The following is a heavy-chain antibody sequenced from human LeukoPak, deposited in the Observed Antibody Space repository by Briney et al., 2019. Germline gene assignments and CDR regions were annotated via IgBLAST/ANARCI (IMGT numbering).Heavy chain of an antibody. J-gene: IGHJ4*02. D-gene: IGHD3-10*01. CDR2: ISGSGGST. Sequence: PGGSLRLSCAASGFTFSSYAMSWVRQAPGKGLEGVSAISGSGGSTYYADSVKGRFTISRDNSKNTLYLQMNSLRAEDTAVYYCAKDTWFGEQRGDYWGQGTLVTVSS. CDR1: GFTFSSYA. V-gene: IGHV3-23*01. CDR3: AKDTWFGEQRGDY.